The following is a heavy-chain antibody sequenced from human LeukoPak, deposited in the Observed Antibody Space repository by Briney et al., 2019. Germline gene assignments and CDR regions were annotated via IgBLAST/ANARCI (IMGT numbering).Heavy chain of an antibody. CDR1: GYSISTGYC. CDR2: IYHSGRT. Sequence: PSETLSLTCTVSGYSISTGYCWGWIRQTPGKGLEWIASIYHSGRTFYNPSLRSRVTISVQTSENQFSLKLRSVTAADTAVYYCARSLRNAFDIWGQGTMVTVSS. CDR3: ARSLRNAFDI. D-gene: IGHD4-17*01. V-gene: IGHV4-38-2*02. J-gene: IGHJ3*02.